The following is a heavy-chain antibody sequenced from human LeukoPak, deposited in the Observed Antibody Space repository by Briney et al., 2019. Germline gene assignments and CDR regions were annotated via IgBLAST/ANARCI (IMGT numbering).Heavy chain of an antibody. J-gene: IGHJ5*02. D-gene: IGHD3-22*01. Sequence: GRSLRLSCAASGFTFSSYAMSWVRQAPGKGLEWVSAISGSGGSTYYADSVKGRFTISRDNSKNTLYLQMNSLRAEDTAVYYCAKDPPPYYYDSSGYPNWFDPWGQGTLVTVSS. V-gene: IGHV3-23*01. CDR3: AKDPPPYYYDSSGYPNWFDP. CDR2: ISGSGGST. CDR1: GFTFSSYA.